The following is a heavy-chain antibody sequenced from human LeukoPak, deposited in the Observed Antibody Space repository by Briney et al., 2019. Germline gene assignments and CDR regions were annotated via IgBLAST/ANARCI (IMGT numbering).Heavy chain of an antibody. CDR3: ARGPXXMIVVVTDFDY. CDR1: GYTFTGYY. V-gene: IGHV1-2*02. CDR2: INPNSGGT. D-gene: IGHD3-22*01. J-gene: IGHJ4*02. Sequence: ASVKVSCKASGYTFTGYYMHWVRQAPGQGLEWMGWINPNSGGTNYAQKFQGRVTMTRDTSISTAYMELSRLRSDDTAVYYCARGPXXMIVVVTDFDYWGQGTLVTV.